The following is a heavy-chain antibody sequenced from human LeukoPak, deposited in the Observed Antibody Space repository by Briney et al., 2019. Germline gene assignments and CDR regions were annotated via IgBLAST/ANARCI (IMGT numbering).Heavy chain of an antibody. J-gene: IGHJ4*02. D-gene: IGHD3-9*01. V-gene: IGHV3-9*01. CDR2: ISWNSGSI. CDR3: ATTENLRYQNYFDY. Sequence: GGSLRLSCEASGFTFDDYTMHWVRQAPGKGLEWVSGISWNSGSIGYADSVKGRFTVSRDNAKTSLNLQMDSLRAEDTALYYCATTENLRYQNYFDYWGQGTLVTVSS. CDR1: GFTFDDYT.